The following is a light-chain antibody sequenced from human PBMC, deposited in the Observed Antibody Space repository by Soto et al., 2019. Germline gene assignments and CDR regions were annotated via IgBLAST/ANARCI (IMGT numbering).Light chain of an antibody. J-gene: IGLJ1*01. Sequence: VRTEPPWETGKPGGGVTISYSGSSSNIGSNTVNWYQQLPGTAPKLLIYSNNQRPSGVPDRFSGSKSGTSASLAISGLQSEDEADYYCAAWDDSLNGLYVFGTGTNVTVL. V-gene: IGLV1-44*01. CDR2: SNN. CDR1: SSNIGSNT. CDR3: AAWDDSLNGLYV.